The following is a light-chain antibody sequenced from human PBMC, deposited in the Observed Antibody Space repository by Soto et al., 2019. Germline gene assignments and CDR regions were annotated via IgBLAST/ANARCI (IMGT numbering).Light chain of an antibody. CDR3: QTWGAGSQGV. Sequence: QSVLTQSPSASASLGASVKLTCTLSSGHSSYAIAWHQQQPEKGPRYLMKLNSDGSHSKGDGIPDRFSGSSSAAERYLTISSLQSEDEADYYCQTWGAGSQGVFGGGTKLTVL. J-gene: IGLJ2*01. V-gene: IGLV4-69*01. CDR2: LNSDGSH. CDR1: SGHSSYA.